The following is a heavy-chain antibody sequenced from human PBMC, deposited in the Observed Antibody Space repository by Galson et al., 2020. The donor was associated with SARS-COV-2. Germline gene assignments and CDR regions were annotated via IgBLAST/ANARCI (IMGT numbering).Heavy chain of an antibody. CDR2: ISGSADDT. CDR1: GFTFRTYD. Sequence: GGSLRLSCAASGFTFRTYDMSWIRQAPGKGLEWVSTISGSADDTYYGESVKGRFTISRDNPRNTLYLKMNSLRAEDTAVYYCAKLGVLYNWNYDAFDIRGQGTMVTVSS. D-gene: IGHD1-7*01. CDR3: AKLGVLYNWNYDAFDI. J-gene: IGHJ3*02. V-gene: IGHV3-23*01.